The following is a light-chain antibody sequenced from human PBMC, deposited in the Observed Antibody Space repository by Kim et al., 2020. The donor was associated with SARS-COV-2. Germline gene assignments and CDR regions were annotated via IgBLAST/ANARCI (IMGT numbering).Light chain of an antibody. CDR3: QQYNSYSYT. V-gene: IGKV1-5*03. CDR1: QSISDW. J-gene: IGKJ2*01. Sequence: DIQMTQSPSTLTASVGDRVTITCRASQSISDWLAWYQQKPGKAPKVLIYQASSLKSGAPSRFSGRGFGTEFTLTISSLQPEDFAIYYCQQYNSYSYTFGQGTKL. CDR2: QAS.